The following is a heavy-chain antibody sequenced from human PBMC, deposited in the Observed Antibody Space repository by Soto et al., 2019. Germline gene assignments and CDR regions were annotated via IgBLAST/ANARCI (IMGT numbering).Heavy chain of an antibody. CDR1: GGSISSYY. CDR3: ARVRNIVVAPAVMGYGWFDP. D-gene: IGHD2-2*01. V-gene: IGHV4-59*01. J-gene: IGHJ5*02. CDR2: IYYSGST. Sequence: SETLSLTCTVSGGSISSYYWSWIRQPPGKGLEWIGYIYYSGSTNYNPSLKSRVTISVDTSKNQFSLKLSSVTAADTAVYYCARVRNIVVAPAVMGYGWFDPWGQGTLVTVSS.